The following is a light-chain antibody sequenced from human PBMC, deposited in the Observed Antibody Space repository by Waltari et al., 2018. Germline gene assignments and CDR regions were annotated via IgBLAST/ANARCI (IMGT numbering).Light chain of an antibody. J-gene: IGKJ1*01. Sequence: DIVMTQSPLSLSVTPGEPSSISCRSSKSLLHSSGNTFLAWYLQTPGQSPQLLIYLISNRASGVPDRFSGSGSGTDFTLKISRVEAEDVGVYFCMQARQTPWTFGQGTKVEIK. V-gene: IGKV2-28*01. CDR3: MQARQTPWT. CDR1: KSLLHSSGNTF. CDR2: LIS.